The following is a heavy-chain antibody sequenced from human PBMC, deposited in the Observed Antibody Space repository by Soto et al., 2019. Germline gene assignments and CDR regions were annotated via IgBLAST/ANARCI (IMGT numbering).Heavy chain of an antibody. V-gene: IGHV1-69*13. CDR3: ARRQVVLAAEYYYYGMGV. D-gene: IGHD2-2*01. Sequence: SVKVSCKASGGTFSSYSISWVRQAPGQGLEWMGGIIPIFGTANYAQKFQGRVTITADESTSTAYTELSSLRSEDTAVYYCARRQVVLAAEYYYYGMGVWGQGTTVTVSS. CDR1: GGTFSSYS. J-gene: IGHJ6*02. CDR2: IIPIFGTA.